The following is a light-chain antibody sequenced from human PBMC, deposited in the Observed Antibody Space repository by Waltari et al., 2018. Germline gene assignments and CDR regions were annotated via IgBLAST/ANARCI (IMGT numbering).Light chain of an antibody. CDR1: QSVSSY. CDR3: QQRSNWPPT. CDR2: DAS. Sequence: EIVLTQSPATLSLSPGERANHSCRASQSVSSYLAWYQQKPGQAPRLLIYDASNRATGIPARFSGSGSGTDFTLTISSLEPEDFAVYYCQQRSNWPPTFGGGTKVEIK. V-gene: IGKV3-11*01. J-gene: IGKJ4*01.